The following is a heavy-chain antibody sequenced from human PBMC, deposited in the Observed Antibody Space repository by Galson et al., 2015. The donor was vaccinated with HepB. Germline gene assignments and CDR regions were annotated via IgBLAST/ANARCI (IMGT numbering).Heavy chain of an antibody. D-gene: IGHD1-1*01. CDR2: ISYDGSNK. CDR1: GFTFSSYA. CDR3: ARGPRTGRFDY. Sequence: SLRLSCAASGFTFSSYAMHWVRQAPGKGLEWVAVISYDGSNKYYADSVKGRFTISRDNSKNTLYLQMNSLRAEDTAVYYCARGPRTGRFDYWGQGTLVTVSS. J-gene: IGHJ4*02. V-gene: IGHV3-30*04.